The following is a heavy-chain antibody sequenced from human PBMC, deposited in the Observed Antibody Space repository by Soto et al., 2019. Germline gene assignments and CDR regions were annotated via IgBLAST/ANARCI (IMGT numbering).Heavy chain of an antibody. CDR3: ARVSRYYDSSGYPLDY. J-gene: IGHJ4*02. CDR2: IYHSGST. Sequence: SETLSLTCAVSGGSISSGGYSWSWIRQPPGKGLEWIGYIYHSGSTYYNPSLKSRVTISVDRSKNQFSLKLSSVTAADTAVYYCARVSRYYDSSGYPLDYWGQGTLVTVSS. CDR1: GGSISSGGYS. D-gene: IGHD3-22*01. V-gene: IGHV4-30-2*01.